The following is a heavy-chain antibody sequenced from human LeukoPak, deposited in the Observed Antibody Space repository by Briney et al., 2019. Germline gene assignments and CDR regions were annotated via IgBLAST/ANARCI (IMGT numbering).Heavy chain of an antibody. V-gene: IGHV1-8*01. D-gene: IGHD3-22*01. Sequence: GASVKVSCKASGYTFTSYDINWVRQATGQGLEWMGWMNPNSGNTGYAQNFQGRVTMTRNTSISTAYMELSSLRSEDTAVYYCVRTGDYDNSAVHHWGQGTLVTVSS. CDR1: GYTFTSYD. CDR2: MNPNSGNT. J-gene: IGHJ1*01. CDR3: VRTGDYDNSAVHH.